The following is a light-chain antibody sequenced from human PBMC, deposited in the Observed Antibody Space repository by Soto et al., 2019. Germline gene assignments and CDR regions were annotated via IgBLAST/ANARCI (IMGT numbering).Light chain of an antibody. CDR1: QSVSTY. CDR2: AAS. Sequence: DVQMTQSPSSLSAFVGDRVTITCRASQSVSTYLNWYQQKPGKAPKLLIYAASALQSGVPSRFSGSGSGTDFTLTINSLLPEDFATYSCQQTFTTPPTFGQGTKVEIK. J-gene: IGKJ1*01. V-gene: IGKV1-39*01. CDR3: QQTFTTPPT.